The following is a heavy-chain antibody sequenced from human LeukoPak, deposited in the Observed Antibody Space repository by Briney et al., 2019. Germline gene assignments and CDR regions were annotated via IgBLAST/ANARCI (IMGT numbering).Heavy chain of an antibody. CDR1: GFAFSTYA. J-gene: IGHJ4*02. CDR3: ARDSGGDAYNDYFDC. V-gene: IGHV3-64*01. CDR2: ISSNGGST. D-gene: IGHD5-24*01. Sequence: GGSLRLSCAASGFAFSTYAMHWVRQAPGKELEYVSAISSNGGSTYYANSVKGRFTIFRDNSKNTLFLQMGSLRAEGMAVYYCARDSGGDAYNDYFDCWGQGTLVTVSS.